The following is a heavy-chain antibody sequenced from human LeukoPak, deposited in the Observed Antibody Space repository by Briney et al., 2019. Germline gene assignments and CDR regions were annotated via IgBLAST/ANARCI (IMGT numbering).Heavy chain of an antibody. Sequence: NPGGSLRLSCAASGFTFSSYSMNWVRQAPGKGLEWVSSISSSSSYIYYADSVKGRFTISRDNSKNTLFLQMNSLRAEDTAIYYCAKETTLSTIFITLDYWGQGSLVAVSS. CDR2: ISSSSSYI. CDR3: AKETTLSTIFITLDY. V-gene: IGHV3-21*04. D-gene: IGHD3-22*01. CDR1: GFTFSSYS. J-gene: IGHJ4*02.